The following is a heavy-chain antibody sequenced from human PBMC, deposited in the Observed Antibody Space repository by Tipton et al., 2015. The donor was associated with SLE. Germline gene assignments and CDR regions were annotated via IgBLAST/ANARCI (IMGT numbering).Heavy chain of an antibody. CDR2: VYYSGST. CDR1: GASIGSSSYY. CDR3: ARDWCSSTSCYGWFDP. D-gene: IGHD2-2*01. Sequence: TLSLTCAVSGASIGSSSYYWVWFRQPPGKGLEWTGSVYYSGSTSYNPSLKSRVTISIDTSKRQFSLQLSSVTAADTAVYYCARDWCSSTSCYGWFDPWGQGTLVTVSS. J-gene: IGHJ5*02. V-gene: IGHV4-39*07.